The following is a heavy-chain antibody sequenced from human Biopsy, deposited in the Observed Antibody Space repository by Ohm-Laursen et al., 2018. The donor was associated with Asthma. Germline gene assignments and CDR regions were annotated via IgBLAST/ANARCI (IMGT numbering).Heavy chain of an antibody. J-gene: IGHJ4*02. D-gene: IGHD3-22*01. CDR2: IYYSGST. CDR1: GGSISSFY. V-gene: IGHV4-31*03. CDR3: ARAQDYYDSRGYYRSFDY. Sequence: TLSLTCSVYGGSISSFYWSWIRQHPGKGLEWIGFIYYSGSTYYNPSLKSRVSISIDTSKNQFSLKLSSVTAADTAVYYCARAQDYYDSRGYYRSFDYWGQGTLVTVSS.